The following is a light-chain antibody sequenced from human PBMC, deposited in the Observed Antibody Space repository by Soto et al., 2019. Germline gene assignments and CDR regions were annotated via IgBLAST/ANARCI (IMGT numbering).Light chain of an antibody. V-gene: IGKV3-20*01. Sequence: EIEMTQSPATLSLAPGERATLSCRASQSVSSNLAWYQQKPGQAPRLLIYDASNRATGIPARFSGSGSGADFTLTISRLEPEDFAVYYCQQYGSSPRTFGQGTKV. CDR2: DAS. CDR1: QSVSSN. J-gene: IGKJ1*01. CDR3: QQYGSSPRT.